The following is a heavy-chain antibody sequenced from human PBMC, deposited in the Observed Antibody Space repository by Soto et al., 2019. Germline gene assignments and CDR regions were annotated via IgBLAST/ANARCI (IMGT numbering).Heavy chain of an antibody. Sequence: EVQLVESGGGLIQPGGSLRLSCAASGFTVSSNYMSWVRQAPGKGLEWVSLIYSGGSTYYADSVKGRFTISRDNSKNTLYLQMNSLRAEDTAVYYCARGHGSWVLGMDVWGQGTTVTVSS. CDR2: IYSGGST. J-gene: IGHJ6*02. CDR3: ARGHGSWVLGMDV. V-gene: IGHV3-53*01. CDR1: GFTVSSNY. D-gene: IGHD6-6*01.